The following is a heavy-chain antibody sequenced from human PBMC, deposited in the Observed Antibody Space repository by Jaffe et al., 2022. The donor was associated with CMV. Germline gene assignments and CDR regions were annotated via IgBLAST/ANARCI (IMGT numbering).Heavy chain of an antibody. D-gene: IGHD3-10*01. Sequence: QVQLVQSGAEVKKPGASVKVSCKASGYTFTSYYMHWVRQAPGQGLEWMGIINPSGGSTSYAQKFQGRVTMTRDTSTSTVYMELSSLRSEDTAVYYCARADGSGSYYGYGMDVWGQGTTVTVSS. CDR1: GYTFTSYY. V-gene: IGHV1-46*01. CDR3: ARADGSGSYYGYGMDV. CDR2: INPSGGST. J-gene: IGHJ6*02.